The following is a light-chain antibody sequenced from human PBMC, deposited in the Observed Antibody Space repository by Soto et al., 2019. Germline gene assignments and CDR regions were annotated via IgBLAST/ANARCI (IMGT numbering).Light chain of an antibody. Sequence: AIQLTQSPSSLSASVGDRVTITCRASRGIAKDLGWYQQKPGQAPKLLIFGATFLQRGVPSRFSGSGSGTDFTLTISSLQPEDFATYYCLQNYYSFRTFGQGTKVEIK. V-gene: IGKV1-6*01. J-gene: IGKJ1*01. CDR1: RGIAKD. CDR3: LQNYYSFRT. CDR2: GAT.